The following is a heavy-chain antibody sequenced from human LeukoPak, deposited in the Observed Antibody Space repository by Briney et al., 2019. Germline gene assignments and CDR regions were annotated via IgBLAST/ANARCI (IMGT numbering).Heavy chain of an antibody. CDR2: IYYSGST. CDR3: ARRTSGTCDY. D-gene: IGHD1-26*01. Sequence: PSETLSLTCTVSGGSISSSSYYWGWIRQPPGKGLEWIGSIYYSGSTYYNPSLKSRVTISVDTSKNQFSLKLSSVTAADTAVYYCARRTSGTCDYWGQGTLVTVSS. J-gene: IGHJ4*02. V-gene: IGHV4-39*01. CDR1: GGSISSSSYY.